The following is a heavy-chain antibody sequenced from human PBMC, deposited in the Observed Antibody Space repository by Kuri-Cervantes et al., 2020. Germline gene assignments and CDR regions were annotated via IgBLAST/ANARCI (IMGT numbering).Heavy chain of an antibody. V-gene: IGHV4-4*07. Sequence: GSLRLSCTVSGGSISSYYWSWIRQPPGKGLEWIGRIYTSGHTNYNPSLVSRVTISVDESKNQLSLTLSTVTAADTALYYCARDSVSASRYHYYYMDVWGKGTAVTVSS. D-gene: IGHD6-25*01. CDR1: GGSISSYY. CDR3: ARDSVSASRYHYYYMDV. J-gene: IGHJ6*03. CDR2: IYTSGHT.